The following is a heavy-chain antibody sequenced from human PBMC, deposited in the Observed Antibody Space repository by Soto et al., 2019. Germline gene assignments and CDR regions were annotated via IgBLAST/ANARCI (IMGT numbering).Heavy chain of an antibody. V-gene: IGHV3-9*01. Sequence: GGSLRLSCAASGFTFDNYAMHWVRQAPGKGLEWVSGISWNSGSIGYADSVKGRFTISRDNAKNSLYLQMNSLRAEDTALYYCAKDSYYDIWSAYFVMDVWGQGTTVTVSS. CDR2: ISWNSGSI. CDR3: AKDSYYDIWSAYFVMDV. CDR1: GFTFDNYA. J-gene: IGHJ6*02. D-gene: IGHD3-3*01.